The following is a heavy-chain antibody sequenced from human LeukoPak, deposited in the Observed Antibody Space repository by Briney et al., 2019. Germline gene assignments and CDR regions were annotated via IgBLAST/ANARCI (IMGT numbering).Heavy chain of an antibody. J-gene: IGHJ4*02. CDR1: GYTFTSYG. Sequence: ASVKVSCKASGYTFTSYGISWVRQAPGQGLEWMGWISGYNDNTNYAQKLQGRVTMTTDTSTSTAYMELGSLRSDDTAVYYCARDKGLWFGELLSASDYWGQGTLVTVSS. CDR2: ISGYNDNT. V-gene: IGHV1-18*01. CDR3: ARDKGLWFGELLSASDY. D-gene: IGHD3-10*01.